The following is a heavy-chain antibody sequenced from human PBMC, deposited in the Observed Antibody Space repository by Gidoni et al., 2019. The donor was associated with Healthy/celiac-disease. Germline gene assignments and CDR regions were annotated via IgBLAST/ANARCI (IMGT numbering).Heavy chain of an antibody. CDR1: AFTVSSTF. CDR3: ARERSGDYGDPDYGMDV. CDR2: IYSGGST. D-gene: IGHD4-17*01. J-gene: IGHJ6*02. Sequence: EVQLVETGGGLIQPGGSMRLSRAAAAFTVSSTFMSWVGQAPGQGLEWVSVIYSGGSTDYANSGKGRFTSSRDNSKNTLYLQMNSLRAEDTAVYYCARERSGDYGDPDYGMDVWGQGTTVTVSS. V-gene: IGHV3-53*02.